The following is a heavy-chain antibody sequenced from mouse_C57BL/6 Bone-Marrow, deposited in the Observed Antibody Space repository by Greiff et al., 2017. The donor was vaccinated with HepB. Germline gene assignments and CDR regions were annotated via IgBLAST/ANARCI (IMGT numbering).Heavy chain of an antibody. Sequence: EVKLVESGGGLVQPGGSLKLSCAASGFTFSDYYMYWVRQTPEKRLEWVAYISNGGGSTYYPDTVKGRFTISRDNAKNTLYLQMSRLKSEDTAMYYCARRVYSYAMDYWGQGTSVTVSS. D-gene: IGHD2-1*01. CDR2: ISNGGGST. CDR3: ARRVYSYAMDY. J-gene: IGHJ4*01. V-gene: IGHV5-12*01. CDR1: GFTFSDYY.